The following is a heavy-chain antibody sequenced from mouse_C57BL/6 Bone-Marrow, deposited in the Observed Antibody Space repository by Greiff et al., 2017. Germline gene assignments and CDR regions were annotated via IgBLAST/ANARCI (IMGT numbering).Heavy chain of an antibody. CDR3: ARDYYGSRGFAY. V-gene: IGHV1-61*01. CDR1: GYTFTSYW. D-gene: IGHD1-1*01. Sequence: VQLQQPGAELVRPGSSVKLSCKASGYTFTSYWMDWVKQRPGQGLEWIGNIYPSDSETHYNQKFKDKATLTVDKSSSTAYMQLSSLTSEDSGVYYCARDYYGSRGFAYWGQGTLVTVSA. CDR2: IYPSDSET. J-gene: IGHJ3*01.